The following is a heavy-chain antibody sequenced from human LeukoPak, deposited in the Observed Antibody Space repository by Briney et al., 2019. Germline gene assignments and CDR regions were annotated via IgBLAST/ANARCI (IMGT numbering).Heavy chain of an antibody. V-gene: IGHV1-69*05. J-gene: IGHJ4*02. D-gene: IGHD3-22*01. Sequence: SVKVSCEASGGTFSSYAISWVRQAPGQGLEWMGGIIPIFGTANYAQKFQGRVTITTDESTSTAYMELSSLRSEDTAVYYCAGLSYYYDSSGQYYFDYWGQGTLVTVSS. CDR1: GGTFSSYA. CDR3: AGLSYYYDSSGQYYFDY. CDR2: IIPIFGTA.